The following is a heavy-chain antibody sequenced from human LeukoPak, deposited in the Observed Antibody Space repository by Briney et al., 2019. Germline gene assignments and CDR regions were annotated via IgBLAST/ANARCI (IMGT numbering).Heavy chain of an antibody. J-gene: IGHJ3*02. CDR2: IYHSGST. D-gene: IGHD6-19*01. CDR3: ARDPVTAVAGMTQI. Sequence: PSETLSLTCTVSGGSISSGGYYWSWVRQPPGKGLEWIGEIYHSGSTNYNPSLKSRVTISVDKSKNQFSLKLSSVTAADTAVYYCARDPVTAVAGMTQIWGQGTMVTVSS. CDR1: GGSISSGGYY. V-gene: IGHV4-39*07.